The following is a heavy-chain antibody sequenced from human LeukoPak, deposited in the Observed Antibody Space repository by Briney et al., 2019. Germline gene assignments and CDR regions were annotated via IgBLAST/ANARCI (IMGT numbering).Heavy chain of an antibody. CDR2: ISYDGSNK. V-gene: IGHV3-30*18. CDR3: AKDNVAAAGRYFDY. Sequence: GGSLRLSCAASGFTFSSYGMHWVRQAPGKGLECVALISYDGSNKYFADSVKGRFTISRDNSKNTLYLQMHSLRAEDTAVYYCAKDNVAAAGRYFDYWGQGTLVTVSS. J-gene: IGHJ4*02. CDR1: GFTFSSYG. D-gene: IGHD6-13*01.